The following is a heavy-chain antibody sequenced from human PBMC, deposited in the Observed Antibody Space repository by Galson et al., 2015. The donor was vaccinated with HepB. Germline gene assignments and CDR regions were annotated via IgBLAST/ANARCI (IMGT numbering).Heavy chain of an antibody. CDR2: TLYRSKWSI. J-gene: IGHJ3*02. CDR1: GDSVSSNRAA. Sequence: CAISGDSVSSNRAAWNWIRQSPSRGLEWLGRTLYRSKWSIDYAASVSSRIIINPDTSNNQVSLQLNSVTPEDTAVYYCARVGPGRDGYNYGALDIWAQGTMVTVSS. D-gene: IGHD5-24*01. CDR3: ARVGPGRDGYNYGALDI. V-gene: IGHV6-1*01.